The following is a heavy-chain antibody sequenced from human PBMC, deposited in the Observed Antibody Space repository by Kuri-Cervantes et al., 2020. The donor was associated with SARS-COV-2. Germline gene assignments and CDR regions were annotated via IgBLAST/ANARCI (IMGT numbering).Heavy chain of an antibody. Sequence: CTVSGGSISSSYWSWIRQPPGKGLEWIGYIYYSGSVSYNPSLMSRVIISVDTSKNQFSLRLTSVTAADTAVYYCTTVTPTSVFDFWGQGTLVTVSS. V-gene: IGHV4-59*01. D-gene: IGHD4-17*01. J-gene: IGHJ4*02. CDR2: IYYSGSV. CDR1: GGSISSSY. CDR3: TTVTPTSVFDF.